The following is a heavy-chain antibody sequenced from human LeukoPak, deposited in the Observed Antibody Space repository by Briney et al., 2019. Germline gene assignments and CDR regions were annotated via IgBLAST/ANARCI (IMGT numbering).Heavy chain of an antibody. J-gene: IGHJ4*02. V-gene: IGHV3-48*04. Sequence: GGSLRLSCAASGFALSSYAMSWVRQAPGKGLEWVSSISSSGSSIYYADSVKGRFTISRDNAKNSLYLQMNSLRAEDTAVYYCARARPYCSGGNCYSLDYWGQGTLVTVSS. D-gene: IGHD2-15*01. CDR1: GFALSSYA. CDR3: ARARPYCSGGNCYSLDY. CDR2: ISSSGSSI.